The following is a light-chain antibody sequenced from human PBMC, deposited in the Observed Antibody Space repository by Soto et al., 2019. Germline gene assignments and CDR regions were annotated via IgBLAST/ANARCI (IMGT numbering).Light chain of an antibody. CDR3: QQYLSYPYT. V-gene: IGKV1-8*01. J-gene: IGKJ2*01. CDR1: QGISSY. CDR2: AAA. Sequence: AIRMTQSPSSFSASTGDRVTITCRASQGISSYLAWYQQKPGKAPKILIYAAATLQRGAPSRFSASGSGTDFTLTISRLQSEDFATYYWQQYLSYPYTFGQGTKLEI.